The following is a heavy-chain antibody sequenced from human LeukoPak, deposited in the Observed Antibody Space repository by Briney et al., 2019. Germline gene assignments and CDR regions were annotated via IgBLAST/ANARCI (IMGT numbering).Heavy chain of an antibody. J-gene: IGHJ4*02. Sequence: SETLSLTCAVYGGSFSGYYWSWIRQPPEKGLEWIGEINHSGSTNYNPSLKSRVTISVDTSKNQFSLKLSSVTAADTAVYYCARRTVTSDFDYWGQGTLVTVSS. CDR2: INHSGST. D-gene: IGHD4-17*01. V-gene: IGHV4-34*01. CDR3: ARRTVTSDFDY. CDR1: GGSFSGYY.